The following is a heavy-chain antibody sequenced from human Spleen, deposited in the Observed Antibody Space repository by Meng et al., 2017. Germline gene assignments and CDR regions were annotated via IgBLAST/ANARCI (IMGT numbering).Heavy chain of an antibody. D-gene: IGHD3-10*01. V-gene: IGHV4-31*03. CDR1: GGSISSGGYY. J-gene: IGHJ5*02. CDR2: IYYSGST. CDR3: AREVRLGEFLSQSNNWFDP. Sequence: VQLPVSGPGLGKPSPTLSLPCTSLGGSISSGGYYWSWIRQHPGKGLEWIGYIYYSGSTYYNPSLKSRVTISVDTSKNQFSLKLSSVTAADTAVYYCAREVRLGEFLSQSNNWFDPWGQGTLVTVSS.